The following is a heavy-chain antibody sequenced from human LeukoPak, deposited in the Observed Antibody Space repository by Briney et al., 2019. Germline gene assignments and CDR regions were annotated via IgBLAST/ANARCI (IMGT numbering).Heavy chain of an antibody. CDR3: ARGLIVVVSTPLTLEH. Sequence: ASVKVSCKASGYTFTGYYMHWVRQAPGQGLEWMGWINPNSGGTNYAQKFQGRVTMTRDTPISTAYMELSRLRSDDTAVYYCARGLIVVVSTPLTLEHWGQGTLVTVSS. V-gene: IGHV1-2*02. CDR1: GYTFTGYY. D-gene: IGHD3-22*01. J-gene: IGHJ5*02. CDR2: INPNSGGT.